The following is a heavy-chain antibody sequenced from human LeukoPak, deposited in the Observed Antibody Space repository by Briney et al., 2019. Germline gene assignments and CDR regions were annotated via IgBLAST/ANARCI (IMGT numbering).Heavy chain of an antibody. CDR1: GGSISSYY. CDR3: ARDRTDYGDYWFDP. V-gene: IGHV4-59*01. Sequence: SETLSLTCTVSGGSISSYYWSWIRQPPGKGLEWIGYIYYSGSTNYKPSLKSRVTISVDTSKNQFSLKLSSVTAADTAVYYCARDRTDYGDYWFDPWGQGTLVTVSS. J-gene: IGHJ5*02. CDR2: IYYSGST. D-gene: IGHD4-17*01.